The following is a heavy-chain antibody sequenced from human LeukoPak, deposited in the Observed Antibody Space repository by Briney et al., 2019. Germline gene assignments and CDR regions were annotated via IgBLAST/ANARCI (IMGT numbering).Heavy chain of an antibody. J-gene: IGHJ4*02. CDR2: IYSSGHTI. CDR3: ATGVSVLPFDN. D-gene: IGHD2-15*01. Sequence: IWVGPAPLKRLEWVSYIYSSGHTIYYADSVKGRFTISRDNAKNSLYLQMNSLRAEDTAVYYCATGVSVLPFDNWGQGALVSVSS. V-gene: IGHV3-48*03.